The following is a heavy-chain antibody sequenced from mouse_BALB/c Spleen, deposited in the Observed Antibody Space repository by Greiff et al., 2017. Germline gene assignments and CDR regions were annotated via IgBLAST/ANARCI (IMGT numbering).Heavy chain of an antibody. CDR3: TRSGGSSFDY. CDR2: IYPSDSYT. CDR1: GYTFTSYW. J-gene: IGHJ2*01. D-gene: IGHD1-1*01. V-gene: IGHV1-69*02. Sequence: QVQLQQPGAELVRPGASVKLSCKASGYTFTSYWINWVKQRPGQGLEWIGNIYPSDSYTNYNQKFKDKATLTVDKSSSTAYMQLSSPTSEDSAVYYCTRSGGSSFDYWGQGTTLTVSS.